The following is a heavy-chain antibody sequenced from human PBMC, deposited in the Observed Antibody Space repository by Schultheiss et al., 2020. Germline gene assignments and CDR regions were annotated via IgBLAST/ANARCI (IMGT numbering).Heavy chain of an antibody. Sequence: GGSLRLSCAASGFTFRSYGMHWVRQAPGKGLEWVAVIWYDGSNKYYADSVKGRFTISRDNSKNTLYLQMNSLRAEDTAVYYCAKGDVVVAAPVDYWGQGTLVTVSS. CDR3: AKGDVVVAAPVDY. CDR2: IWYDGSNK. D-gene: IGHD2-15*01. CDR1: GFTFRSYG. V-gene: IGHV3-30*02. J-gene: IGHJ4*02.